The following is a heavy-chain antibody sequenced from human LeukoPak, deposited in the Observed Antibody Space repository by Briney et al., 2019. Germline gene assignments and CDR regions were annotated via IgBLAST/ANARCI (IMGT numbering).Heavy chain of an antibody. Sequence: SVTVSCKASGGTFSSYAISWVRQAPGQGLVWMGGIIPIFGTANYAQKFQGRVTITADESTSTAYMELSSLRSEDTAVYYCARGGGDCVHRCFDYWGQGTLVTVSS. J-gene: IGHJ4*02. V-gene: IGHV1-69*13. CDR2: IIPIFGTA. D-gene: IGHD2-21*02. CDR3: ARGGGDCVHRCFDY. CDR1: GGTFSSYA.